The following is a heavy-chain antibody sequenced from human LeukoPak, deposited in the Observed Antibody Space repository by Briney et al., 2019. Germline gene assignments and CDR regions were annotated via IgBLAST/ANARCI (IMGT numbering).Heavy chain of an antibody. D-gene: IGHD6-19*01. Sequence: GGSLRLSCAASGFTFSTYSMNWVRQAPGQGLEWVSSISSTSSYIYYADSVKGRFTSSRDNAQKSLYLQMNSLRAEDTAVYYCARVGYSSGWYFDYWGQGTLVTVSS. CDR3: ARVGYSSGWYFDY. V-gene: IGHV3-21*01. CDR1: GFTFSTYS. CDR2: ISSTSSYI. J-gene: IGHJ4*02.